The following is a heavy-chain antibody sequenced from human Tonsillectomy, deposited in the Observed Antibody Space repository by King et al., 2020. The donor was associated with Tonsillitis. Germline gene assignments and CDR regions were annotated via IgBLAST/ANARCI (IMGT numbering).Heavy chain of an antibody. CDR1: GDSVSSNSAA. V-gene: IGHV6-1*01. D-gene: IGHD7-27*01. Sequence: VQLPQSGPGLVRPSQTLSLTCAISGDSVSSNSAAWSWIRQSPSRGLEWLGRTFYRSKWYNNYAVSVKSRVTINADTSKNQFSLQLNSVTPEDTAVYYCARDGGTWGNAYTMDVWGQGTTVTVSS. CDR3: ARDGGTWGNAYTMDV. J-gene: IGHJ6*02. CDR2: TFYRSKWYN.